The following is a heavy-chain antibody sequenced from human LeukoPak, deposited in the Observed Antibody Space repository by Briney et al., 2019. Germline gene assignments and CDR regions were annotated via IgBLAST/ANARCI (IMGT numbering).Heavy chain of an antibody. CDR2: INHSGST. CDR1: GYSISNGYY. V-gene: IGHV4-34*01. D-gene: IGHD6-13*01. J-gene: IGHJ5*02. CDR3: ARTGSSSWFGWFDP. Sequence: SETLSLTCSVSGYSISNGYYWSWIRQPPGKGLERIGEINHSGSTNYNPSLKSRVTISVDTSKNQFSLKLSSVTAADTAVYYCARTGSSSWFGWFDPWGQGTLVTVSS.